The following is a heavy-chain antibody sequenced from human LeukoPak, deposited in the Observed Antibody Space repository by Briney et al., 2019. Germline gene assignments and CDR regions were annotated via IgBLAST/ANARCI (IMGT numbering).Heavy chain of an antibody. Sequence: SETLSLTCAVYIESFSGYHWNWIRQTPGKGLEWIGEINHSGSTNYNPSLKSRVTISVDTSKNQFSLKLSSVTAADTAVYYCARRWYYYGSGSYYPDYWGQGTLVTVSS. J-gene: IGHJ4*02. V-gene: IGHV4-34*01. CDR3: ARRWYYYGSGSYYPDY. D-gene: IGHD3-10*01. CDR2: INHSGST. CDR1: IESFSGYH.